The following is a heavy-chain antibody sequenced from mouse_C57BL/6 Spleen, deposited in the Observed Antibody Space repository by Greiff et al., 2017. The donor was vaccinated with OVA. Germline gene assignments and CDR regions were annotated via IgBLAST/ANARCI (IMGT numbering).Heavy chain of an antibody. CDR3: AKSGGTGYAMDY. CDR2: IWRGGST. CDR1: GFSLTSYG. Sequence: VKLVESGPGLVQPSQSLSITCTVSGFSLTSYGVHWVRQSPGKGLEWLGVIWRGGSTDYNAAFMSRLSITKDNSKSQVFFKMNSLQADDTAIYYCAKSGGTGYAMDYWGQGTSVTVSS. D-gene: IGHD3-3*01. V-gene: IGHV2-5*01. J-gene: IGHJ4*01.